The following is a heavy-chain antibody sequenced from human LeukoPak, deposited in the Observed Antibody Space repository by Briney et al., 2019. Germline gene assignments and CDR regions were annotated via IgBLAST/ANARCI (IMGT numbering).Heavy chain of an antibody. J-gene: IGHJ3*02. CDR2: MNPNSGNT. D-gene: IGHD1-26*01. V-gene: IGHV1-8*01. Sequence: ASVKVSCNASGYTFTSYDINWVRQATGQGLEWMGWMNPNSGNTGYAQKFQGRVTITRNTSISTAYMELSSLRSEDTAVYYCARTPMWELDAFDIWGQGTMVTVSS. CDR1: GYTFTSYD. CDR3: ARTPMWELDAFDI.